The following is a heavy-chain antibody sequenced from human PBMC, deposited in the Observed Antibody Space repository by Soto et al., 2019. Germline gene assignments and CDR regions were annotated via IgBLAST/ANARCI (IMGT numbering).Heavy chain of an antibody. Sequence: GGSISSGDYYWSLIRQPPGKGLEWIGYIYYSGSTYYNPSLKSRVTISVDTSKNQFSLKLSSVTAADTAVYYCAILGRSLRYFDWFDYYYGMDVWGQGTTVTVSS. CDR3: AILGRSLRYFDWFDYYYGMDV. CDR2: IYYSGST. D-gene: IGHD3-9*01. V-gene: IGHV4-30-4*01. J-gene: IGHJ6*02. CDR1: GGSISSGDYY.